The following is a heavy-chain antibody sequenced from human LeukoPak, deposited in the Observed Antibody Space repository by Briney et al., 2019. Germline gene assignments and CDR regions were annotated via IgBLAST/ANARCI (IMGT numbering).Heavy chain of an antibody. CDR2: INSDGTSI. V-gene: IGHV3-74*01. CDR3: ARVEGLLSYYYYYMDV. CDR1: GFTLSSSW. J-gene: IGHJ6*03. Sequence: GGSLRLSCAASGFTLSSSWMHWVRQAPGKGLVWVSRINSDGTSIRYADSVKGRFTISRDDAKNTLYLQMNSLRAEDTAVYYCARVEGLLSYYYYYMDVWGKGTTVTVSS. D-gene: IGHD1-26*01.